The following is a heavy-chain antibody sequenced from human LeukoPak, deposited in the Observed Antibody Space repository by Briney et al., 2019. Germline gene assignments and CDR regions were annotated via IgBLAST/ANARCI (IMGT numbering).Heavy chain of an antibody. D-gene: IGHD1-1*01. J-gene: IGHJ5*02. Sequence: SETLSLTCTVSGGSISSYYWSWIRQPPGKGLEWIGYIYYSGSTNYNPSLKSRVTISVDTSKNQFSLKLSSVTAADTAVYYCARPLSGTTGGWFDPWGQGTLVTVSS. V-gene: IGHV4-59*08. CDR1: GGSISSYY. CDR2: IYYSGST. CDR3: ARPLSGTTGGWFDP.